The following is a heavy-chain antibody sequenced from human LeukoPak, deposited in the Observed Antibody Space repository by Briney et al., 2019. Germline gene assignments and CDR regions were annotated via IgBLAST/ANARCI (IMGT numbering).Heavy chain of an antibody. CDR2: IYYSGST. V-gene: IGHV4-39*07. CDR1: GGSISSSSYY. Sequence: SETLSLTCTVSGGSISSSSYYWGWIRQPPGKGLEWIGSIYYSGSTYYNPSLKSRVTISVDTSKNQFSLKLSSVTAADTAVYYCASLSSGYYSLDYWGQGTLVTVSS. J-gene: IGHJ4*02. CDR3: ASLSSGYYSLDY. D-gene: IGHD3-22*01.